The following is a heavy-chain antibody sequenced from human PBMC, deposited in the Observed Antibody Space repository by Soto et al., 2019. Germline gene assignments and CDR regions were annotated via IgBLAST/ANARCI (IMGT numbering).Heavy chain of an antibody. CDR3: ARGDWNGNYYYYYMDV. CDR2: IYYSGST. J-gene: IGHJ6*03. V-gene: IGHV4-59*01. D-gene: IGHD1-1*01. Sequence: PSETLSLTCTVSGGSISSYYWSWIRQPPGKGLEWIGYIYYSGSTNYNPSLKSRVTISVDTSKNQFSLKLSSVTAADTAVYYCARGDWNGNYYYYYMDVWGKGTTVTVSS. CDR1: GGSISSYY.